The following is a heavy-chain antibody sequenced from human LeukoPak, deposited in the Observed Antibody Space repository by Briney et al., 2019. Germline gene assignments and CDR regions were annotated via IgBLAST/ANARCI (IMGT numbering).Heavy chain of an antibody. CDR2: INPNSGGT. CDR3: ARGPRADYYYGMDV. Sequence: GASVTVSCKASGYTFTGYYMHWVRQAPGQGLEWMGWINPNSGGTNYAQKFQGRVTITRDTSISTAYMELSRLRSDDTAVYYCARGPRADYYYGMDVWGQGTTVTVSS. CDR1: GYTFTGYY. J-gene: IGHJ6*02. V-gene: IGHV1-2*02.